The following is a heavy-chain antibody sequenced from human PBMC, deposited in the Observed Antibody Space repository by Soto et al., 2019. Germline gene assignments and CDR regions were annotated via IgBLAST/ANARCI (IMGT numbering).Heavy chain of an antibody. CDR1: GFIFSGYW. CDR2: INQDGSQK. J-gene: IGHJ4*02. V-gene: IGHV3-7*05. CDR3: TNYVPGILGDY. Sequence: GALRLSCAASGFIFSGYWMSLVRQAPGKGLDWVANINQDGSQKYYVDSVRGRFTISRDNAENSLHLQMSSLRAEDTAIYYCTNYVPGILGDYWGQGALVTVSS. D-gene: IGHD4-17*01.